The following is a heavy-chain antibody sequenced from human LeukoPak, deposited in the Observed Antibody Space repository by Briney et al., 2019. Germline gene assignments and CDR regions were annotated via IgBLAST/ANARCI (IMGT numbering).Heavy chain of an antibody. Sequence: GGPLRLSCAASGLQNKFWMSWVRQAPGKGLEWVANIKYDGSERYYVDSVKGRFTISRDNATISVYLQMNSLRAEDTAVYYCASQQDLEYSLSSGGYYFDSWGQGIQVTVSS. J-gene: IGHJ4*02. CDR3: ASQQDLEYSLSSGGYYFDS. CDR1: GLQNKFW. V-gene: IGHV3-7*01. D-gene: IGHD5/OR15-5a*01. CDR2: IKYDGSER.